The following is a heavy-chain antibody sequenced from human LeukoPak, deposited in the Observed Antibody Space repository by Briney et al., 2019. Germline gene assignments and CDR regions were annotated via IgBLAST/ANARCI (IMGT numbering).Heavy chain of an antibody. CDR3: TADGNCQPTSCY. D-gene: IGHD2-2*01. V-gene: IGHV3-15*01. CDR1: GFAFTNAW. J-gene: IGHJ4*02. Sequence: TSGGSRRLSCTASGFAFTNAWMSWVRPAPGKGLEWIGRIKSNGDGGTTEFAAPVKGRFTISRDDSRNTLFLQMNSLETEDSAVYYCTADGNCQPTSCYWGQGALVTVSS. CDR2: IKSNGDGGTT.